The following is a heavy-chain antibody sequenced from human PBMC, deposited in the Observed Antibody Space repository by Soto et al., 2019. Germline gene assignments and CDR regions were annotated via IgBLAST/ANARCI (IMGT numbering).Heavy chain of an antibody. V-gene: IGHV1-3*01. Sequence: QVQLVQSGAEVKKPGASVKVSCKASGYTFTSYAMHWVRQAPGQRLEWMGWINDGNGNTKYSQKFQGRVTITRDTSASTAYMELSSLRSEDTAVYYCAREALGGSYSDYWGQGTLVTVSS. CDR3: AREALGGSYSDY. J-gene: IGHJ4*02. D-gene: IGHD3-16*01. CDR2: INDGNGNT. CDR1: GYTFTSYA.